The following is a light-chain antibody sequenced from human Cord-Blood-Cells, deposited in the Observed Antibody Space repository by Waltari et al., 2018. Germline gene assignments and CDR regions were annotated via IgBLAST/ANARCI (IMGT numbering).Light chain of an antibody. J-gene: IGKJ1*01. CDR1: QSVSSSY. CDR2: GTS. CDR3: QQYGRFWT. Sequence: EIVLTQSPGTLSLSPGERATLSCRASQSVSSSYLARYQQKPSQAPRLLIYGTSRRSTGIPDRISGSAADTDFTLTISRMEPEDFAVYYCQQYGRFWTFGQGTKMEIK. V-gene: IGKV3-20*01.